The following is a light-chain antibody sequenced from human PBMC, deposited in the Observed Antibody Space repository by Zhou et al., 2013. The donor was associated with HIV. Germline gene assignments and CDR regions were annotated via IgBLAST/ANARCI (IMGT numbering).Light chain of an antibody. Sequence: EIVLTQSPGTLSLSPGERATLSCRASQSVSSSYLAWYQQKPGQAPRLLIYGASTRATGIPDRFSGSGSGRDFTLTISRLEPDDFAVYYCQQYGSSPTTFGGGTKVGDQT. CDR1: QSVSSSY. J-gene: IGKJ4*01. CDR3: QQYGSSPTT. CDR2: GAS. V-gene: IGKV3-20*01.